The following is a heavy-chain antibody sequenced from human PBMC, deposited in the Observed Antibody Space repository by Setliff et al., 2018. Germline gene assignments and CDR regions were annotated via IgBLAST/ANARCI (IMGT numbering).Heavy chain of an antibody. J-gene: IGHJ6*02. CDR1: GGSVGSGSYY. CDR3: ARDRTAYSYGLDV. Sequence: PSETLSLTCIVSGGSVGSGSYYWSWIRQPAGKGLEWIGLIQSTGNTNFNPSLKSRVNMSIDTSKNQFALNLKSVTAADTAVYYCARDRTAYSYGLDVWGQGTTVTVSS. CDR2: IQSTGNT. D-gene: IGHD5-18*01. V-gene: IGHV4-61*10.